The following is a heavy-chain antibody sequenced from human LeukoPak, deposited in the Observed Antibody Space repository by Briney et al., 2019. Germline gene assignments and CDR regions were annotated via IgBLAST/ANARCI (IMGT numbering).Heavy chain of an antibody. CDR2: ISYDGSNK. CDR1: GFTFSSYG. J-gene: IGHJ5*02. CDR3: AKGRAPYGDYINWFDP. V-gene: IGHV3-30*18. D-gene: IGHD4-17*01. Sequence: GRSLRLSCAASGFTFSSYGMRWVRQAPGKGLEWVAVISYDGSNKYYADSVKGRFTISRDNSKNTLYLQMNSLRAEDTAVYYCAKGRAPYGDYINWFDPWGQGTLVTVSS.